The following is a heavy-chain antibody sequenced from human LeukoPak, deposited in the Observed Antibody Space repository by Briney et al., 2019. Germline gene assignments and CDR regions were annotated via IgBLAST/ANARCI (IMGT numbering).Heavy chain of an antibody. V-gene: IGHV4-39*01. D-gene: IGHD5-24*01. CDR2: LYHSGNT. J-gene: IGHJ4*02. Sequence: SETLSLTCTVSGGSISSSSYYWGWIRQPPGKGLEWIGTLYHSGNTYYNPSLKSRVTISVDTSKNQFSLKLTSVTAADTAVYYCARPGDGYDLGYWGQGTLVTVSS. CDR3: ARPGDGYDLGY. CDR1: GGSISSSSYY.